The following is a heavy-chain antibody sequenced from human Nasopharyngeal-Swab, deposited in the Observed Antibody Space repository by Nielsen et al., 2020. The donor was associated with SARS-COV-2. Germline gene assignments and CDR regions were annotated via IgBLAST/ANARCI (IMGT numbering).Heavy chain of an antibody. CDR2: ILYDGSNK. Sequence: SLKISCAASGFTFSSYGMHWVRQAPGKGLEWVAVILYDGSNKYYADSVKGRFTISRDNSKNTLYLQMNSLRAEDTAVYYCARGLNDYWGQGTLVTVSS. CDR3: ARGLNDY. V-gene: IGHV3-33*01. CDR1: GFTFSSYG. J-gene: IGHJ4*02.